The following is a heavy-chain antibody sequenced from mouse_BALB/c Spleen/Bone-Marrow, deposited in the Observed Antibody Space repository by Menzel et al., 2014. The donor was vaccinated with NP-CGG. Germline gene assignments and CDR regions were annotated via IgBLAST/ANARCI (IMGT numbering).Heavy chain of an antibody. CDR2: IHPNSGNT. CDR1: GYTFTNSW. J-gene: IGHJ3*01. CDR3: ARYWSGFAY. Sequence: VHLQQSGSVLVRPGASVKLSCKASGYTFTNSWMHWAKQRPGQGLEWIGEIHPNSGNTNYNEKFKGKATLTVDTSSITAYVDLSSQTAEDYAVYYCARYWSGFAYWGQGTLVTVSA. V-gene: IGHV1S130*01. D-gene: IGHD4-1*01.